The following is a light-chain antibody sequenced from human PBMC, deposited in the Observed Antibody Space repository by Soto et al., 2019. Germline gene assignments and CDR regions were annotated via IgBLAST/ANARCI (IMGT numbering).Light chain of an antibody. V-gene: IGKV1D-12*01. J-gene: IGKJ4*01. CDR3: QQANSFPLT. CDR1: QGISSW. Sequence: DIQMTQSPSSVSASVGDRVTITCRASQGISSWLVWYQQKPGKAPKLLIYAASSLQSGVPSRFSGSGSGTDFTLTVSSLQPEDFATYYCQQANSFPLTFGGGPRWIS. CDR2: AAS.